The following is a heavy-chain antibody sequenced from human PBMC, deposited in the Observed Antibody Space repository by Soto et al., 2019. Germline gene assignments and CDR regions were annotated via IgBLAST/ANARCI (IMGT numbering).Heavy chain of an antibody. CDR1: GGTXSSYT. V-gene: IGHV1-69*02. CDR2: IIPILGIA. CDR3: ARSAAGQEGIDY. J-gene: IGHJ4*02. Sequence: SAKVSCKASGGTXSSYTISWVRQAPGQGLEWMGRIIPILGIANYAQKFQGRVTITADKSTSTAYMELSSLRSEDTAVYYCARSAAGQEGIDYWGQGTLVTVSS. D-gene: IGHD6-19*01.